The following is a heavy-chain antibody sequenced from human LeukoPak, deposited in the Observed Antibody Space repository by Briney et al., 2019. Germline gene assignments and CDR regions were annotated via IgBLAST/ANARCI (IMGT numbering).Heavy chain of an antibody. D-gene: IGHD5-12*01. CDR1: GYTFTGYY. Sequence: ASVKVSCKASGYTFTGYYMHWVRQAPGQGLEWMGWINPNSGGTNYAQKFDGRVTMTRDTSISTAYMELSRLRSDDTAVYYCARDLYSGYDTGPYYWGQGTLVTVSS. J-gene: IGHJ4*02. CDR2: INPNSGGT. V-gene: IGHV1-2*02. CDR3: ARDLYSGYDTGPYY.